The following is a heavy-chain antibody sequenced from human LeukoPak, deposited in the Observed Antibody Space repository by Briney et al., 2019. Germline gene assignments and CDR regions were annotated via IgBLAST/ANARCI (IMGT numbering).Heavy chain of an antibody. CDR3: AKVGYYDILTGYRWYFDL. V-gene: IGHV3-23*01. CDR1: GFTFSSYE. D-gene: IGHD3-9*01. J-gene: IGHJ2*01. CDR2: ISGSGGST. Sequence: GGSLRLSCAASGFTFSSYEMNWVRQAPGKGLEWVSAISGSGGSTYYADSVKGRFTISRDNSKNTLYLQMNSLRAEDTAVYYCAKVGYYDILTGYRWYFDLWGRSTLVTVSS.